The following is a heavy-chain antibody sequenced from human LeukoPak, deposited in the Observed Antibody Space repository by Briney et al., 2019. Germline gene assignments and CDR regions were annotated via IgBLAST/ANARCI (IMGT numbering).Heavy chain of an antibody. J-gene: IGHJ4*02. D-gene: IGHD6-6*01. CDR3: ARENSSSSLGY. CDR1: GGSISSYY. V-gene: IGHV4-59*12. CDR2: IYYSGST. Sequence: SETLSLTCTVSGGSISSYYWSWIRQPPGKGLEWIGYIYYSGSTYYNPSLKSRVTISVDTSKNQFSLKLSSVTAADTAVYYCARENSSSSLGYWGQGTLVTVSS.